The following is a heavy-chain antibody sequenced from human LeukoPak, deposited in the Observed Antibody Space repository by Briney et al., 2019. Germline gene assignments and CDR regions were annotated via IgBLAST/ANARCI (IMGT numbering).Heavy chain of an antibody. Sequence: SETLSLTCTVSGGSISSYYWSWIRQPPGKGLEWIGYIYTSGSTNYNPSLESRVTISVDTSKNQFSLKLSSVTAADTAVYYCARLDLFSGYSDFDYWGQGTLVTVSS. CDR2: IYTSGST. CDR3: ARLDLFSGYSDFDY. D-gene: IGHD3-22*01. CDR1: GGSISSYY. J-gene: IGHJ4*02. V-gene: IGHV4-4*09.